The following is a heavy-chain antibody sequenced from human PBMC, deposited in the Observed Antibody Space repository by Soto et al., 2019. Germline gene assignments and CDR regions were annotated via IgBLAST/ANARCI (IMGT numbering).Heavy chain of an antibody. CDR2: ISGSGGST. CDR3: AKDDFWSGYPYYGMDV. D-gene: IGHD3-3*01. V-gene: IGHV3-23*01. CDR1: GFTFSSYA. Sequence: GGSLRLSCAASGFTFSSYAMSWVRQAPGKGLEWVSAISGSGGSTYYADSVKGRFTISRDNSKNTLYLQMNSLRAEDTAVYYCAKDDFWSGYPYYGMDVWGQGTTVTVSS. J-gene: IGHJ6*02.